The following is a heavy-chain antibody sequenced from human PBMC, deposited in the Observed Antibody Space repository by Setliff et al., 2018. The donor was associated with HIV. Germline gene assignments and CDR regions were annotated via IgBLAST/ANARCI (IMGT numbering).Heavy chain of an antibody. CDR3: VKKSPYCNIGRCPPDAFDN. V-gene: IGHV3-9*01. J-gene: IGHJ3*02. Sequence: PGGSLRLSCAASGFNFKDFSMHWVRQRPGKGLEWVSGISWNSDSIAYADSVRGRFTISRDNAKSTVSLQMNSLRAEDTAMYYCVKKSPYCNIGRCPPDAFDNWGQGTMVTVSS. D-gene: IGHD2-15*01. CDR1: GFNFKDFS. CDR2: ISWNSDSI.